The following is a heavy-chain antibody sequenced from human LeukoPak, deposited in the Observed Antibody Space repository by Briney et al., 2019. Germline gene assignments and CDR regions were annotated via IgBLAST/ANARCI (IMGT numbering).Heavy chain of an antibody. D-gene: IGHD3-16*02. J-gene: IGHJ3*02. V-gene: IGHV4-39*01. Sequence: PSETLSLTCTVSGASISSSSYYWGWIRQPPGKGLEWIGSIYYSGNTYYNPSLRSRVTIAVDTSKKQISLKLSSVTAADTAVYYCASSTRFYDYVWGSYRPDASDIWGQGTMVTVSS. CDR2: IYYSGNT. CDR3: ASSTRFYDYVWGSYRPDASDI. CDR1: GASISSSSYY.